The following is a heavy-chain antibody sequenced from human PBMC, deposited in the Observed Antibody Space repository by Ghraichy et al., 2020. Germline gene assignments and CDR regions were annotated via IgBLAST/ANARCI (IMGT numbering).Heavy chain of an antibody. D-gene: IGHD3-10*01. CDR1: GFTFSSYS. CDR3: ARDVSRYYGSGTPPSDFEY. V-gene: IGHV3-48*02. CDR2: ISSSSSTI. J-gene: IGHJ4*02. Sequence: GGSLRLSCAASGFTFSSYSMNWVRQAPGKGLEWVSYISSSSSTIYYADSVKGRFTISRDNAKNSLYLQMNSLRDEDTAVYYCARDVSRYYGSGTPPSDFEYWGQGTLVTVSS.